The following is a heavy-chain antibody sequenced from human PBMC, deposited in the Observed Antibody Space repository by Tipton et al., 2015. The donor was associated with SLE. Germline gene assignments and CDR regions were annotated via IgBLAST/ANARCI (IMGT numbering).Heavy chain of an antibody. J-gene: IGHJ4*02. CDR2: IIPIFGTA. CDR1: GGTFSSYA. D-gene: IGHD3-10*01. CDR3: ASGECLGFFIMRGLAD. V-gene: IGHV1-69*18. Sequence: QVQLVQSGAEVKKPGSSVKVSCKASGGTFSSYAISWVRQAPGQGLEWMGRIIPIFGTANYAQKFQGRVTITADASTSSAYMELTSRRYEDTAVYYSASGECLGFFIMRGLADWSQGALVNVDS.